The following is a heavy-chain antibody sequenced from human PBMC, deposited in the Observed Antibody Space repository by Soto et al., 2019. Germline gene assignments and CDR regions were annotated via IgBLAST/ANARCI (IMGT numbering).Heavy chain of an antibody. D-gene: IGHD2-15*01. CDR2: IYYSGST. CDR3: ARLRVEYGGNKTFDY. V-gene: IGHV4-39*02. Sequence: QLQLQESGPGLVKPSETLSLTCTISGGSISSSNYYWGWIRQPPGKGLDWIGSIYYSGSTYYNPCLMSRVTIYVGPSKADLSLTLSSVTAADTAVYYCARLRVEYGGNKTFDYWGQATLVTVSS. CDR1: GGSISSSNYY. J-gene: IGHJ4*02.